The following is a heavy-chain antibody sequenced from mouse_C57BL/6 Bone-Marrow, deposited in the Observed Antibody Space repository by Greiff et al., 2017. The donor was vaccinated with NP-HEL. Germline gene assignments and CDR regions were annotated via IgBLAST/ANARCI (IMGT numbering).Heavy chain of an antibody. CDR3: ARLLRFFDY. CDR2: INPYNGGT. CDR1: GYTFTDYY. J-gene: IGHJ2*01. Sequence: VQLQQSGPVLVKPGASVKMSCKASGYTFTDYYMNWVKQSHGKSLEWIGVINPYNGGTSYNQKFKGKATLTVDKSSSTAYMELNSLTSEDSAVYYCARLLRFFDYWGKGTTLTVSS. V-gene: IGHV1-19*01. D-gene: IGHD1-1*01.